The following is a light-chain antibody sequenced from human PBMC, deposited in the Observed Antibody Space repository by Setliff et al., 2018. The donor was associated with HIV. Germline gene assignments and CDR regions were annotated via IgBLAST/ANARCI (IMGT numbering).Light chain of an antibody. CDR2: EVN. J-gene: IGLJ2*01. CDR1: SSDIGGYDY. CDR3: SSYAGNIVI. Sequence: SALTQPPSASGSPGQSVTISCTGTSSDIGGYDYVSWYQQHPGKAPKLMTYEVNKRPSGVPDRFSASKSGNTTSLTVSGLQADDEGDYYCSSYAGNIVIFGGGTKGTVL. V-gene: IGLV2-8*01.